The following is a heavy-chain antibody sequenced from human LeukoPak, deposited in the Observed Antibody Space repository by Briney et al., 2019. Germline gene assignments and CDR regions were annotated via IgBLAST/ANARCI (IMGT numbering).Heavy chain of an antibody. V-gene: IGHV3-23*01. CDR2: MSSVT. CDR1: GFTFSNFA. D-gene: IGHD3-10*01. J-gene: IGHJ4*02. CDR3: AKAFFSGSGGNHKHFDS. Sequence: GGSLRLSCAASGFTFSNFAMSWVRQAPGKGLDWVSAMSSVTYYADSVKGRFTISRDDSKSTLFLQMNSLRAEDTAVYYCAKAFFSGSGGNHKHFDSWGQGTLVTVSS.